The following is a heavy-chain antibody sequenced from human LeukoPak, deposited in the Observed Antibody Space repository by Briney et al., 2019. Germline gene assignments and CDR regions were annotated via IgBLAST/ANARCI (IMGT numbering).Heavy chain of an antibody. J-gene: IGHJ5*02. CDR1: GFTFSSYW. CDR3: ARVLTGSWDWFDP. D-gene: IGHD2-8*02. V-gene: IGHV3-74*01. Sequence: GGSLRLSCAASGFTFSSYWMHWVRQAPGKGLVWVSRINSDGSRTNYADSVKGRFTISRDNAKNTLYLQMSSLRAEDTAVYYCARVLTGSWDWFDPWGQGTLVTVSS. CDR2: INSDGSRT.